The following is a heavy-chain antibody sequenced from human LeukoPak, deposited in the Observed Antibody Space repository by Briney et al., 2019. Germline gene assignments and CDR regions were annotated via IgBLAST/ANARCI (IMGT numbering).Heavy chain of an antibody. D-gene: IGHD3-22*01. CDR1: GFTFSSYA. V-gene: IGHV3-30*14. J-gene: IGHJ3*02. CDR3: ASDPATSGYDAFDI. CDR2: ISYDGSNK. Sequence: GGSLRLSRAASGFTFSSYAMHWVRQAPGKGLEWVAVISYDGSNKYYADSVKGRFTISRDNSKNTLYLQMNSLRAEDTAVYYCASDPATSGYDAFDIWGQGTMVTVSS.